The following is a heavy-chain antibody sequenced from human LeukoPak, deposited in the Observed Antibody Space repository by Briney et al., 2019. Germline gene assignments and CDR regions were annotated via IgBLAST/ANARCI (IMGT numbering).Heavy chain of an antibody. V-gene: IGHV3-48*01. CDR1: GFTFSRYS. Sequence: PGGSLRLSCAASGFTFSRYSMNWVRQAPGKGLEWVSYISSSSSTIYYADSVKGRFTISRDNAKNSLYLQMNSLRAEDTAVYYCARVFYYYDSSGYYYQVFDYWGQGTLVTVSS. D-gene: IGHD3-22*01. CDR3: ARVFYYYDSSGYYYQVFDY. J-gene: IGHJ4*02. CDR2: ISSSSSTI.